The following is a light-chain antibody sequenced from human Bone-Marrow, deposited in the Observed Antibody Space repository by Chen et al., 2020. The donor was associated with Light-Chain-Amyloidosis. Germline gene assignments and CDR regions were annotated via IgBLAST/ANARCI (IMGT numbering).Light chain of an antibody. CDR2: RDT. CDR3: QSADSSGTYEVI. V-gene: IGLV3-25*03. CDR1: DLPTKY. Sequence: SYELTQPPSVSVSPGQTARITCSGDDLPTKYAYWYQQKPGQAPVLVIHRDTVRPSGISLRFSGSSSGTTATLTISGVQAEDEADYHCQSADSSGTYEVIFGGGTKLTVL. J-gene: IGLJ2*01.